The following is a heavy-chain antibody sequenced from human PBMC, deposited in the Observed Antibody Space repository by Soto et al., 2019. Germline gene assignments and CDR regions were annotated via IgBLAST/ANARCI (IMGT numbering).Heavy chain of an antibody. Sequence: SETLSVTCTVSGGSISSGGYYWSWIRQHPGKGLEWIGYIYYSGSTYYNPSLKSRVTISVDTSKNQFSLKLSSVTAADTAVYYCARVGYCSSTSCYTPGNWFDPWGQGTLVTVSS. D-gene: IGHD2-2*02. CDR1: GGSISSGGYY. V-gene: IGHV4-31*03. CDR2: IYYSGST. CDR3: ARVGYCSSTSCYTPGNWFDP. J-gene: IGHJ5*02.